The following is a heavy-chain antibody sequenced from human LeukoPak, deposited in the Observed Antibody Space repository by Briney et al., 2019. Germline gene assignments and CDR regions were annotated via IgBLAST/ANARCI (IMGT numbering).Heavy chain of an antibody. J-gene: IGHJ4*02. CDR1: GFTFSTYW. CDR3: ARGHTYNIY. CDR2: IKQDGSEK. Sequence: PGGSLRLSCAASGFTFSTYWMSWVRQAPGKGLEWVANIKQDGSEKYYVDSVKGRFTISRDNARNSLYLQMNSLRAEDTAAYYCARGHTYNIYWGQGTLVTVSS. V-gene: IGHV3-7*01. D-gene: IGHD1-1*01.